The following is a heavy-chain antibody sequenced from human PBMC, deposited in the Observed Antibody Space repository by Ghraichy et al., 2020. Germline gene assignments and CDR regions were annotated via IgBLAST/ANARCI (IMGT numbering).Heavy chain of an antibody. Sequence: LRLSCTVSGDSITSGAYYWTWIRQLPGKGLEWIGYVYHSGSTYYNPSLLSRLTISVDTSKNQFSLRLTSVTAADSAVYYCARDLSNYVYDYWGQGTPLTVSS. CDR1: GDSITSGAYY. D-gene: IGHD4-11*01. J-gene: IGHJ4*02. CDR2: VYHSGST. CDR3: ARDLSNYVYDY. V-gene: IGHV4-31*03.